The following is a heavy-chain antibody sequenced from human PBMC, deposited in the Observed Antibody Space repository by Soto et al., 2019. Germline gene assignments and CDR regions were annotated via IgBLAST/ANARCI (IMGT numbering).Heavy chain of an antibody. D-gene: IGHD1-26*01. Sequence: QVQLVQSGAEVKKPGASVKISCKASGYAFPDYLIHWVRQAPGQRLEWMGWINGVNGDTRYSQTFQGRVTFARDTSASTAYVELSSLTSEDTAVYYCAIALWEPVAWDWFGPWGQGTLVTVSS. V-gene: IGHV1-3*01. J-gene: IGHJ5*02. CDR3: AIALWEPVAWDWFGP. CDR1: GYAFPDYL. CDR2: INGVNGDT.